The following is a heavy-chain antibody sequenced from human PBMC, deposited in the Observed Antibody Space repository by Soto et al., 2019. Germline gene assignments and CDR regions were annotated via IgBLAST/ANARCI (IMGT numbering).Heavy chain of an antibody. CDR3: AHSDPSDDFWSGSPFH. V-gene: IGHV2-5*02. J-gene: IGHJ4*02. D-gene: IGHD3-3*01. CDR2: IYWDDNN. Sequence: QITLKESGPTLVKPTQTLTLTCTFSGLSLSTSGVAVGWIRQPPGKTLEWLALIYWDDNNRYSPSLKNRLTVTKDTSTNQVVLTMTNMDPVDTGTYYCAHSDPSDDFWSGSPFHWGQGSQVTVSS. CDR1: GLSLSTSGVA.